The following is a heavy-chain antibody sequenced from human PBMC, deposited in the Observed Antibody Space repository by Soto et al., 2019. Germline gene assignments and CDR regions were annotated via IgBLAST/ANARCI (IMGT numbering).Heavy chain of an antibody. D-gene: IGHD3-10*01. CDR3: AGRVIGSSRAFDI. V-gene: IGHV3-23*01. Sequence: GGSLRLSCAASGFAFSSHPMSWVRQAPEKGLEWVAGISDGGDLTYNADSVRGRFTISRDNSRNTLYLQMNSLRAEDTAVYYCAGRVIGSSRAFDIWGQGTMVTVSS. CDR2: ISDGGDLT. CDR1: GFAFSSHP. J-gene: IGHJ3*02.